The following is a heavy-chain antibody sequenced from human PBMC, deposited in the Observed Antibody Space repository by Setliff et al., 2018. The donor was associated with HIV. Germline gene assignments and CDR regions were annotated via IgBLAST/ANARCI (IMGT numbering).Heavy chain of an antibody. Sequence: GGSLRLSCAASGLTFSSYSMNWVRQAPGKGLEWVSYISSSSSYTHYADSVKGRFTISRDNVKNSLYLQMSSLKPDDTAVYYCAREPHELRYFDWLLYPAYYYYGMDVWGQGTTVTVSS. J-gene: IGHJ6*02. CDR3: AREPHELRYFDWLLYPAYYYYGMDV. CDR1: GLTFSSYS. CDR2: ISSSSSYT. V-gene: IGHV3-21*01. D-gene: IGHD3-9*01.